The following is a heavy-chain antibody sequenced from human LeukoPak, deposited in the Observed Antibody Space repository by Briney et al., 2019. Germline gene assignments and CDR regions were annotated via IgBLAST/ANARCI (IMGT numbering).Heavy chain of an antibody. J-gene: IGHJ4*02. CDR3: ARLSYEMGYYYFD. Sequence: SETLSLTCAVYGGSFSGYYWSWIRQPPGKGLEWIGEINHSGSTNYNPSLKSRVTISVDTSKNQFSLKLSSVTAADTAVYYCARLSYEMGYYYFDWGQGTLVTVSS. D-gene: IGHD3-22*01. CDR1: GGSFSGYY. V-gene: IGHV4-34*01. CDR2: INHSGST.